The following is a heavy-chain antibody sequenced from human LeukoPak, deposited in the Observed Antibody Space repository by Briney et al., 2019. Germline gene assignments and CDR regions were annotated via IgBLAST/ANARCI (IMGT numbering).Heavy chain of an antibody. CDR3: ATGPGYSSKEYYYYGMDV. CDR2: ISAYNGNT. D-gene: IGHD6-19*01. V-gene: IGHV1-18*01. J-gene: IGHJ6*02. Sequence: ASVKVSCKASGYTFTSYGISWVRQAPGQGLEWLGWISAYNGNTNYAQKLQGRVTMTEDTSTDTAYMELSSLRSEDTAVYYCATGPGYSSKEYYYYGMDVWGQGTTVTVSS. CDR1: GYTFTSYG.